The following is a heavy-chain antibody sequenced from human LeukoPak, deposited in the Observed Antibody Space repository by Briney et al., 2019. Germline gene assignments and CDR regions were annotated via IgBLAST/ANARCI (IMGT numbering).Heavy chain of an antibody. J-gene: IGHJ4*02. V-gene: IGHV4-34*01. CDR1: GGSFSGYY. CDR2: INHSGST. CDR3: ARGVVPAAHDY. Sequence: SETLSLTCAVYGGSFSGYYWSWIRQPPGKGLEWIGEINHSGSTNYNPSLKSRVTISVDTSKNQFSLKLSSVTAADTAVYYCARGVVPAAHDYWGQGTLATVSS. D-gene: IGHD2-2*01.